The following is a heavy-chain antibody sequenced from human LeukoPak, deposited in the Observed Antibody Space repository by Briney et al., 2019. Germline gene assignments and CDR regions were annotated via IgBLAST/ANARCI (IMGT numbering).Heavy chain of an antibody. V-gene: IGHV3-30*04. Sequence: PGRSLRLPCAASGFTFSSYAMHWVRQAPGKGLEWVAVISYDGSNKYYADSVKGRFTISRDNSKNTLYLQMNSLRAEDTAVYYCARDIVVVVAATYYYYGMDVWGKGTTVTVSS. J-gene: IGHJ6*04. CDR3: ARDIVVVVAATYYYYGMDV. CDR1: GFTFSSYA. CDR2: ISYDGSNK. D-gene: IGHD2-15*01.